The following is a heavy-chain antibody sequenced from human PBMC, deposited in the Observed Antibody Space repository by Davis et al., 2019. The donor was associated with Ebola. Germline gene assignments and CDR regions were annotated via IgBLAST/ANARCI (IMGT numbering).Heavy chain of an antibody. CDR3: ARGRFLEWLFAGGY. J-gene: IGHJ4*02. D-gene: IGHD3-3*01. CDR1: GYTFTGYY. V-gene: IGHV1-2*04. CDR2: INPNSGDT. Sequence: AASVKVSCKASGYTFTGYYMHWVRQAPGQGLEWMGWINPNSGDTKYAQRFQGWVTMTTDTSINTAYMELTGLKSDDTAVYYCARGRFLEWLFAGGYWGQGTLVTVSS.